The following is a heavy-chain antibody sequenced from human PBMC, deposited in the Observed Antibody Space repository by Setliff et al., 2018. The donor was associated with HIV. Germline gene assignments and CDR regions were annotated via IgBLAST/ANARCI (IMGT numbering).Heavy chain of an antibody. CDR2: INAGNGDT. Sequence: ASVKVSCKASGYTFTSFALHWVRRAPGQRLEWMGWINAGNGDTKYSQKFQGRVTMTTDTFTSTAYMELRSLRSDDTAVYYCARDIASRYYYDSSGYPTVDYWGQGTLVTVSS. CDR3: ARDIASRYYYDSSGYPTVDY. V-gene: IGHV1-3*01. J-gene: IGHJ4*02. D-gene: IGHD3-22*01. CDR1: GYTFTSFA.